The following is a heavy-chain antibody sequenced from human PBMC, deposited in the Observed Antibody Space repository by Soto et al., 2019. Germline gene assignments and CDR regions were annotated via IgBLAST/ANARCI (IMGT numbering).Heavy chain of an antibody. CDR1: GFTFSSYA. CDR2: ISGSGGST. J-gene: IGHJ4*02. CDR3: AKDSTGESSGWYGIGY. Sequence: GGSLRLSCAASGFTFSSYAMSWVRQAPGKGLEWVSAISGSGGSTYYADSVKGRFTISRDNSKDTLYLQMNSLRAEDTAVYYCAKDSTGESSGWYGIGYRGQGTLVTVSS. V-gene: IGHV3-23*01. D-gene: IGHD6-19*01.